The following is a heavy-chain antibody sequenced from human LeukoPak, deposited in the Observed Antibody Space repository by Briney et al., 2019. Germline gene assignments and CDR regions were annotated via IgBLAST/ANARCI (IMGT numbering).Heavy chain of an antibody. CDR1: GYTFTGYY. V-gene: IGHV1-2*02. J-gene: IGHJ5*02. Sequence: ASVKVSCKASGYTFTGYYMHWVRQAPGQGLEWIGWFNPNSGGTNYAQKFQGRVTMTRDTSISTAYMELSRLRSDDTAVYYCAREGCSSTSCYNSNWFDPWGQGTLVTVSS. CDR3: AREGCSSTSCYNSNWFDP. CDR2: FNPNSGGT. D-gene: IGHD2-2*02.